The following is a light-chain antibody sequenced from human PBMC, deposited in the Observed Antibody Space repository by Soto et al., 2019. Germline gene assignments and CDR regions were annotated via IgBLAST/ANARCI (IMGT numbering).Light chain of an antibody. V-gene: IGKV3-20*01. Sequence: EIVMTQSPGTLSLSPGETATLSCRASQSVSCNYVAWFHQKPGQAPRLLIYGASSRATGVPDRCSASGSGTDFTLTISRMEPEDFAVYYCHQYGRSPFTFGPGTKV. CDR2: GAS. J-gene: IGKJ3*01. CDR1: QSVSCNY. CDR3: HQYGRSPFT.